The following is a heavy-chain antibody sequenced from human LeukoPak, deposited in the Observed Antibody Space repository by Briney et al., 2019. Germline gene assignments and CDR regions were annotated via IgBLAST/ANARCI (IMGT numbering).Heavy chain of an antibody. V-gene: IGHV3-48*01. Sequence: GGSLKLSCEASGFIFSDYAMNWVRQAPGQGLEFVSYISSSGEVTFYADSVLGRFTISRDVSKNSLFLQMTGLRGEDTAVDYCARGYDFSSGSKRGFDNWGQGTLVTVSS. CDR1: GFIFSDYA. D-gene: IGHD3-3*01. J-gene: IGHJ4*02. CDR3: ARGYDFSSGSKRGFDN. CDR2: ISSSGEVT.